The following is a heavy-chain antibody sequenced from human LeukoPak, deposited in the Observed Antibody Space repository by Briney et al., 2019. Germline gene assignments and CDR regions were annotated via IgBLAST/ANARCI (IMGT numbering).Heavy chain of an antibody. J-gene: IGHJ4*02. Sequence: ASVKVSCKASGCTFSSYAISWVRQAPGQGLEWMGGIIPIFGTANYAHKFQGRVTITADKSTSTAYMELSSLRSEDTAVYYCARSPLYCSSTSCYDSPLYYFDYWGQGTLVTVSS. V-gene: IGHV1-69*06. CDR1: GCTFSSYA. CDR3: ARSPLYCSSTSCYDSPLYYFDY. CDR2: IIPIFGTA. D-gene: IGHD2-2*01.